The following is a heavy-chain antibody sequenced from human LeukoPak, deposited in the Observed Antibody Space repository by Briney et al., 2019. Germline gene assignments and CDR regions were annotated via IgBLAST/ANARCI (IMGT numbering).Heavy chain of an antibody. CDR3: RRHTNEYSNDPFDV. D-gene: IGHD4-11*01. J-gene: IGHJ3*01. CDR2: IYHSGST. CDR1: GGXITSYY. V-gene: IGHV4-59*08. Sequence: SETLSLTCTVSGGXITSYYSSWVRHPPGGGLRWLAYIYHSGSTSYKPTLKSRLAISVDTSKNQSSLKLSSVTAADTAVYYCRRHTNEYSNDPFDVWGQGTMVTVSS.